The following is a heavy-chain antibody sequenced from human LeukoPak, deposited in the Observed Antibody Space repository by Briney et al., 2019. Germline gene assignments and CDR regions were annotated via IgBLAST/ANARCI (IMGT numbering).Heavy chain of an antibody. Sequence: PGGSLRLSCAASGFTFSSYWMSWVRQAPGKGLEWVANIKQDGSEKYYVDSVKGRFTISRDNAKNSLYLQMNSLRAEDTAVYYCARTDASSGWYGVYFDYWGQGTLVTVSS. V-gene: IGHV3-7*01. CDR3: ARTDASSGWYGVYFDY. CDR1: GFTFSSYW. CDR2: IKQDGSEK. J-gene: IGHJ4*02. D-gene: IGHD6-19*01.